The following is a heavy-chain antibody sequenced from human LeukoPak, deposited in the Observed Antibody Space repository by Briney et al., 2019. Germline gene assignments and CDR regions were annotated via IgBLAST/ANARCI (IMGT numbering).Heavy chain of an antibody. CDR2: MNPNSGNT. CDR3: ASCSSTSCWEGVDY. D-gene: IGHD2-2*01. CDR1: GYTFTSYD. J-gene: IGHJ4*02. Sequence: WASVKVSCKASGYTFTSYDINWVRQATGQGLEWMGWMNPNSGNTGYAQKFQGRVTMTRNTSISTAYMELSSLRSEDTAVYYCASCSSTSCWEGVDYWGQGTLVTVSS. V-gene: IGHV1-8*01.